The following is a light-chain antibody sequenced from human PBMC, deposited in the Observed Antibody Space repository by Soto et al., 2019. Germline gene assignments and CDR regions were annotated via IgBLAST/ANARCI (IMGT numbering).Light chain of an antibody. J-gene: IGKJ5*01. Sequence: DIQMTHSPSSVSASVGDRVTVTCRASQGISSWLAWYQKKPGKAPKLLIYAASSLQSGVPSRFSGSGSGTDFTLTISSLQPEDCAIYFCQQANSFPITFGQGTRLEIK. V-gene: IGKV1-12*01. CDR1: QGISSW. CDR3: QQANSFPIT. CDR2: AAS.